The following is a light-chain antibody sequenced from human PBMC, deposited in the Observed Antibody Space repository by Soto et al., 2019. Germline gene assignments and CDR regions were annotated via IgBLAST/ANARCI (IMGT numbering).Light chain of an antibody. Sequence: DIQMTQSPSSMSASVGDRVTITCQSSQDISNYLNWYQQKPGKAPKLLIYDTSNLATGGPSRFSGSGSGTDFTFTISSLQPEDIATYYCQQYDNRPPFTFGPGTKVDIK. J-gene: IGKJ3*01. CDR2: DTS. V-gene: IGKV1-33*01. CDR3: QQYDNRPPFT. CDR1: QDISNY.